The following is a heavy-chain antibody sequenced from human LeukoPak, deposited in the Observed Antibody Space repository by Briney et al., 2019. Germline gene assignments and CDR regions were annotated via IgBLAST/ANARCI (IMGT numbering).Heavy chain of an antibody. CDR2: INHSGST. J-gene: IGHJ5*02. D-gene: IGHD2-2*01. CDR3: ARGMKYQLLRVRFDP. V-gene: IGHV4-34*01. Sequence: PSETLSLTCAVYGGSFSGYYWSWIRQPPGKGLEWIGEINHSGSTNYNPSLKSRVTISVDTSKNQFSLKLSSVTAADTAVYYCARGMKYQLLRVRFDPWGQGTLVTVSS. CDR1: GGSFSGYY.